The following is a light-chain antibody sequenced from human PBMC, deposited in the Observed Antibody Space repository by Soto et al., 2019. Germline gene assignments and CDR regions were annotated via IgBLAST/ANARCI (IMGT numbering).Light chain of an antibody. J-gene: IGKJ2*01. Sequence: EIVLTQSPATLSLSPGDIATLFCRTSQSISSYLAWYQQQPGQAPRLLIYDASNRATGIPARFSGSESGTDFTLTISRLQSEDFAVYYCQHRSIWPPMYTFGQGNKLEIK. V-gene: IGKV3-11*01. CDR1: QSISSY. CDR2: DAS. CDR3: QHRSIWPPMYT.